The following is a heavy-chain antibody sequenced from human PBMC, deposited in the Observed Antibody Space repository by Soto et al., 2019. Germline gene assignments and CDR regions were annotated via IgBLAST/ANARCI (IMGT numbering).Heavy chain of an antibody. V-gene: IGHV4-34*01. CDR2: INHSGST. CDR1: GGSFSGYY. J-gene: IGHJ6*04. Sequence: SETLSLTCAVYGGSFSGYYWSWIRQPPGKGLEWIGEINHSGSTNYNPSLKSRVTISVDTSKNQFSLKLSSVTAADTAVYYCARAGYYYDYGMDVWGKGTTVPVSS. CDR3: ARAGYYYDYGMDV.